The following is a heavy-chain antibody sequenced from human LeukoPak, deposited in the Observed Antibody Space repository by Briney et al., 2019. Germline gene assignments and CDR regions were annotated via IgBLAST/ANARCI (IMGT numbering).Heavy chain of an antibody. CDR3: ARQTGVGLFILP. Sequence: SETLSLTCTVSGGSISSSSYCWGWIRRPPGKGLEWVGSIYYSGNTYYNPSLKSRVTISVDTSKNQFSLKLTSVTAADTAVYYCARQTGVGLFILPGGQGTLVTVSS. D-gene: IGHD3-3*01. CDR1: GGSISSSSYC. CDR2: IYYSGNT. J-gene: IGHJ4*02. V-gene: IGHV4-39*01.